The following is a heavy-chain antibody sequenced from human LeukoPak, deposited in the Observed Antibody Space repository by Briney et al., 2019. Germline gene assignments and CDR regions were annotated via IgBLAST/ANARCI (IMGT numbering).Heavy chain of an antibody. J-gene: IGHJ5*02. V-gene: IGHV4-4*07. CDR3: ARHWSHSVAQFGRSFWFDP. CDR1: GGSISGYY. Sequence: SETLSLTCLVSGGSISGYYWSWIRQPAGKGLEWIGHMDTSGHTNYNSSLMSRVTMSVDTSKNQFSLRLTSVTAADTAVYYCARHWSHSVAQFGRSFWFDPWGQGTLVTVSS. CDR2: MDTSGHT. D-gene: IGHD2-15*01.